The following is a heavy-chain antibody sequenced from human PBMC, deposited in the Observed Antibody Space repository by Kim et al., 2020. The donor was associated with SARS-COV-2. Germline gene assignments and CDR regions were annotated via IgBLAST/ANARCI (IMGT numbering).Heavy chain of an antibody. J-gene: IGHJ6*02. V-gene: IGHV4-39*07. CDR2: IYYSGST. Sequence: SETLSLTCTVSGGSISSSSYYWGWIRQPPGKGLEWIGSIYYSGSTYYNPSLKSRVTISVDTSKNQFSLKLSSLTAADTAVYYCARDYYYDSSGYFRLGYGMDVWGQGTTVTVSS. CDR1: GGSISSSSYY. CDR3: ARDYYYDSSGYFRLGYGMDV. D-gene: IGHD3-22*01.